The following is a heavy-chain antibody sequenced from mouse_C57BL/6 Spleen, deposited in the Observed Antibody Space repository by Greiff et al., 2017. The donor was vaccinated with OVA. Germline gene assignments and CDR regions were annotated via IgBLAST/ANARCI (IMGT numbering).Heavy chain of an antibody. D-gene: IGHD3-3*01. J-gene: IGHJ4*01. CDR1: GFTFSDYG. Sequence: EVKVVESGGGLVKPGGSLKLSCAASGFTFSDYGMHWVRQAPEKGLEWVAYISSGSSTIYYADTVKGRFTISRDNAKNTLFLQMTSRRSEDTAMYYCARRADYWGQGTSVTVSS. CDR3: ARRADY. V-gene: IGHV5-17*01. CDR2: ISSGSSTI.